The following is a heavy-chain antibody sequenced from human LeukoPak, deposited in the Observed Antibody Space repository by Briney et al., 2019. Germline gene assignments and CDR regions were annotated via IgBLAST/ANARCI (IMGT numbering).Heavy chain of an antibody. CDR1: GYSISSGYY. D-gene: IGHD3-10*01. J-gene: IGHJ3*02. CDR2: IYHSGST. Sequence: PSETLSLTCTVSGYSISSGYYWGWIRQPPGKGLEWIGSIYHSGSTYYNPSLKGRVTISVDTSKNQFSLKLSSVTAADTAVYYCASPLLWFGADDAFDIWGQGTMVTVSS. CDR3: ASPLLWFGADDAFDI. V-gene: IGHV4-38-2*02.